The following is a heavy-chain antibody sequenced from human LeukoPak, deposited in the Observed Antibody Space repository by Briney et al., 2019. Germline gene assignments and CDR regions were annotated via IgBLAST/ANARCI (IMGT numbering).Heavy chain of an antibody. V-gene: IGHV4-39*01. CDR2: IYYSGNT. D-gene: IGHD4-17*01. J-gene: IGHJ4*02. CDR1: GGSINSSSNY. Sequence: PSETLSLTCTVSGGSINSSSNYWAWIRQPPGKGLEWIGTIYYSGNTHYNPSLKSRLTISLDTSRNHFSLKLSSVTAADTALYYCARHFYGDYHFDYWGQGTLVTVSS. CDR3: ARHFYGDYHFDY.